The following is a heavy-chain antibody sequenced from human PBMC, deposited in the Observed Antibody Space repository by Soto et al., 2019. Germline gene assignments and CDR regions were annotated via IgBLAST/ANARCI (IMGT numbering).Heavy chain of an antibody. CDR1: GFIFSSYS. Sequence: EVQLVESGGGLVQPGGSVRLSCAASGFIFSSYSMNWVRQAPGKGLEWVSYISGSSTTIYYADSVKGRFTISRDNAKNSLYLQMNSLRDEDTAVYYCARVIRGYSYGYNDYWGQGTLVTVSS. V-gene: IGHV3-48*02. D-gene: IGHD5-18*01. CDR2: ISGSSTTI. CDR3: ARVIRGYSYGYNDY. J-gene: IGHJ4*02.